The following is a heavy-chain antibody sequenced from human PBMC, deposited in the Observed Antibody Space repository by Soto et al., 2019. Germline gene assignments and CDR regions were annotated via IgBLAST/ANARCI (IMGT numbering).Heavy chain of an antibody. Sequence: EVQLVESGGGLVKPGGSLRLSCAASGFTFSSYSMNWVRQAPGKGLEWVSSISSSSSYIYYADSVKGRFTISRDNAKNSLYLQMTGLRAEDTAVYYCARGPNRGVMIPYYFDYWGQGTLVTVSS. CDR3: ARGPNRGVMIPYYFDY. CDR1: GFTFSSYS. J-gene: IGHJ4*02. CDR2: ISSSSSYI. D-gene: IGHD3-10*01. V-gene: IGHV3-21*01.